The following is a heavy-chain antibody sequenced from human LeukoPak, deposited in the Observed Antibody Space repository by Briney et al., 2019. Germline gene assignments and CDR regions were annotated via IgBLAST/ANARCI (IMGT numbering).Heavy chain of an antibody. Sequence: ASVKVSCKASGYTFTSYYMHWVRQAPGQGLEWMGIINPSGGSTSYAQEFQGRVTMTRDTSTSTVYMELSSLRSEDTAVYYCARYGKGPAGNCSGGSCLPVYYFDYWGQGTLVTVSP. CDR3: ARYGKGPAGNCSGGSCLPVYYFDY. CDR2: INPSGGST. V-gene: IGHV1-46*01. CDR1: GYTFTSYY. J-gene: IGHJ4*02. D-gene: IGHD2-15*01.